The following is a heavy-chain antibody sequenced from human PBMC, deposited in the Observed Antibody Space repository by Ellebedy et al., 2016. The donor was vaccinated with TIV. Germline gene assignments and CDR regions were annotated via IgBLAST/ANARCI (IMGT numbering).Heavy chain of an antibody. D-gene: IGHD3-22*01. J-gene: IGHJ6*02. Sequence: GGSLRLSXAASGFTFSSYGMHWVRQAPGKGLEWVAVISYDGSNKYYADSVKGRFTISRDNSKNTLYLQMNSLRAEDTAVYYCAKEEADTMIVVVTGHHYYGMDVWGQGTTVTVSS. V-gene: IGHV3-30*18. CDR2: ISYDGSNK. CDR3: AKEEADTMIVVVTGHHYYGMDV. CDR1: GFTFSSYG.